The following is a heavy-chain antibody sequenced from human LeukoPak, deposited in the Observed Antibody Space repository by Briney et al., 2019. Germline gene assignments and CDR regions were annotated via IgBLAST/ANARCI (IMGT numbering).Heavy chain of an antibody. Sequence: SETLSLTCTVSGGSISGYFWSWIRQPPGKGLEWSGYIHYSGSTNYNPSLNSRVTISVDTSKNQFSLRRSSVTAADTAVYYCARYGITIVRGGQCYFDSWGQGTLVTVSS. V-gene: IGHV4-59*08. CDR3: ARYGITIVRGGQCYFDS. CDR2: IHYSGST. D-gene: IGHD3-10*01. CDR1: GGSISGYF. J-gene: IGHJ4*02.